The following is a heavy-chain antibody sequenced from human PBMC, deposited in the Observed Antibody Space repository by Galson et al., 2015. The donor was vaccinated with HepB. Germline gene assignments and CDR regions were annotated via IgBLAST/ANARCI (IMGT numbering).Heavy chain of an antibody. Sequence: SLRLSCAASGFTFSSYGMHWVRQAPGKGLEWVAVISYDGSNKYYADSVKGRFTISRDNSKNTLYLQMNSLRAEDTAVYYCAKDRACGSLGRSCALDIWGQGTMVTVSS. CDR2: ISYDGSNK. J-gene: IGHJ3*02. CDR3: AKDRACGSLGRSCALDI. D-gene: IGHD1-26*01. CDR1: GFTFSSYG. V-gene: IGHV3-30*18.